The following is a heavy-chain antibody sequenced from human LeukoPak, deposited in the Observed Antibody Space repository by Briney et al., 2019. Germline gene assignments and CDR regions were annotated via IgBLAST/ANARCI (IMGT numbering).Heavy chain of an antibody. Sequence: PSETLSLTCAVSGGSISSYYWSWIRQPPGKGLEWMGYIYYSGSTNYNPSPKSRVTISVDTSKTQFHLKLSSVTGADTAVYYCARSFFDFWGQGPLVSVLS. CDR2: IYYSGST. CDR3: ARSFFDF. V-gene: IGHV4-59*01. CDR1: GGSISSYY. J-gene: IGHJ4*02.